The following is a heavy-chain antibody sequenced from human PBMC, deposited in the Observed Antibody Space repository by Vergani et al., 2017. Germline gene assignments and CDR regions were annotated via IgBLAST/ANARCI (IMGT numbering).Heavy chain of an antibody. Sequence: EVELVQSGPEMRKPGESLKISCKGSEYSFGNYWIGWVRQMSGKGLEWMGIIYPADSDTRYSPFFQGQVTISADKSISTAFLQWDSLKASDTALYYCARHTTYTDSWGQGTLITVSS. D-gene: IGHD1-1*01. CDR3: ARHTTYTDS. J-gene: IGHJ4*02. CDR2: IYPADSDT. CDR1: EYSFGNYW. V-gene: IGHV5-51*01.